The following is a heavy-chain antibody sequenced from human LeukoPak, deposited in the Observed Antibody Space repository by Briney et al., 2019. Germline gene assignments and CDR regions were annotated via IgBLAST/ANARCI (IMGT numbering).Heavy chain of an antibody. V-gene: IGHV5-51*01. Sequence: KAGASLKISCKGSGYSFTSYWIGWVRQMPEKGLELMGIIYPGDSDTRYSPSFQGQVSISADKAISTAYLQWSSLKASDTAMYYCARHEGGGQWLVYFDYWGQGTLVTVSS. CDR3: ARHEGGGQWLVYFDY. CDR2: IYPGDSDT. CDR1: GYSFTSYW. D-gene: IGHD6-19*01. J-gene: IGHJ4*02.